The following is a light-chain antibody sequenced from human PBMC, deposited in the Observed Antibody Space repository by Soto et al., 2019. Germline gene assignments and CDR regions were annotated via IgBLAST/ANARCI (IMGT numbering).Light chain of an antibody. V-gene: IGKV3-20*01. Sequence: VLTQSPGTLSLSPGERATLSCRASQIVSGNFLAWYQQIPGQTPRLLIYGASSRATGIPERISGSGSGTYFTLTINRLEPEDFAVYYWQQYGDSPLTFGVGTKLEMK. CDR3: QQYGDSPLT. CDR2: GAS. CDR1: QIVSGNF. J-gene: IGKJ4*01.